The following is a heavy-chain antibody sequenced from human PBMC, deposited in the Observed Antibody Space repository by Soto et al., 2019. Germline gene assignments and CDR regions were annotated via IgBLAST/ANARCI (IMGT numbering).Heavy chain of an antibody. D-gene: IGHD2-21*01. CDR2: IYLDDDK. CDR1: AFSLSTSGVG. Sequence: QITLKESGPTLVKPTQTLTLTCTFSAFSLSTSGVGVGWIRQPPGKALEWLTFIYLDDDKRYSPSLKSRLTITKDTSKNQVVLTMTNIDPVDTATYYCARLVAADNTYYFDSWGQGTLVTVSS. V-gene: IGHV2-5*02. J-gene: IGHJ4*02. CDR3: ARLVAADNTYYFDS.